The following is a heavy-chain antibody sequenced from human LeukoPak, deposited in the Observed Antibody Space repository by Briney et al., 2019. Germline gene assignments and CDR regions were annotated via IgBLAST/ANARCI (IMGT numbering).Heavy chain of an antibody. D-gene: IGHD5-18*01. J-gene: IGHJ3*02. CDR1: GGSISSGDYY. CDR3: ARDPAMENAFDI. Sequence: PSETLCLTCTVSGGSISSGDYYWSWIRQPPGKGLEWIGYIYYSGSTYYNPSLKSRVTISVDTSKNQFSLELSSVTAADTAVYYCARDPAMENAFDIWGQGTMVTVSS. V-gene: IGHV4-30-4*01. CDR2: IYYSGST.